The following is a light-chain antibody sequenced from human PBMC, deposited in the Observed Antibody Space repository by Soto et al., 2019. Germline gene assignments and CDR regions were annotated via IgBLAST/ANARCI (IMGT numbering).Light chain of an antibody. J-gene: IGLJ3*02. Sequence: QSELTQPPSASGTPGQRVTISCSGSSYNIESNYVYWYQQLPGTAPKLLISTNTERPSGVPDRFSGSKSGTSASLAISGLRAEDEADYYCAAWDDILGGRWVFGGGTMVTVL. CDR1: SYNIESNY. CDR3: AAWDDILGGRWV. V-gene: IGLV1-47*02. CDR2: TNT.